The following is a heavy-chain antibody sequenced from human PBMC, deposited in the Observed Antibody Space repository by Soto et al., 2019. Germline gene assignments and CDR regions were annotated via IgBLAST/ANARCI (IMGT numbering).Heavy chain of an antibody. CDR1: GYTFTSYD. J-gene: IGHJ6*02. CDR2: MNPNSGNT. Sequence: QVQLVQSGAEVKKPGASVKVSCKASGYTFTSYDINWVREATGQGLEWMGWMNPNSGNTGYAQKFQGRVTMTRNTSISTAYMELSSLRSEDTAVYYCAGEIAYYDFWSGIHSYYGMDVWGQGTTVTVSS. D-gene: IGHD3-3*01. CDR3: AGEIAYYDFWSGIHSYYGMDV. V-gene: IGHV1-8*01.